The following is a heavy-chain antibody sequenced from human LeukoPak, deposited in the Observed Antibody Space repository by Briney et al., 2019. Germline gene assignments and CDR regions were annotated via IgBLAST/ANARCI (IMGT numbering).Heavy chain of an antibody. CDR2: IIPIFGTA. V-gene: IGHV1-69*13. Sequence: ASVKVSCKVSGYSFTSYGVSWVRQAPGQGLEWMGGIIPIFGTANYAQKFQGRVTITADESTSTAYMELSSLRSEDTAVYYCARGPTVTGLYYYYMDVWGKGTTVTVSS. J-gene: IGHJ6*03. CDR3: ARGPTVTGLYYYYMDV. CDR1: GYSFTSYG. D-gene: IGHD4-11*01.